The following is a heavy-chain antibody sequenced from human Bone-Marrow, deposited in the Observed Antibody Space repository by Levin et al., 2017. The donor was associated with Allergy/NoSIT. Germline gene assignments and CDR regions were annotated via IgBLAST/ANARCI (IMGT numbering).Heavy chain of an antibody. J-gene: IGHJ6*02. V-gene: IGHV1-24*01. Sequence: GASVKVSCKISGYTLTEVAMHWVRKAPGKGLEWMGGIDPEDAEIIYAQKFRGRVTMTEDASTDTAYMELTSLTSEDTAIYYCAKLLTVFYYGMNVWGPGTTVTVSS. CDR3: AKLLTVFYYGMNV. D-gene: IGHD2-21*02. CDR1: GYTLTEVA. CDR2: IDPEDAEI.